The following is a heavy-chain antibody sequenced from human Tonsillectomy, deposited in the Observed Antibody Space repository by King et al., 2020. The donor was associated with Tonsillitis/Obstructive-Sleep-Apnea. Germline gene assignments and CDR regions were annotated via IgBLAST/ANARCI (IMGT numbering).Heavy chain of an antibody. CDR2: IKSKTDGGTT. J-gene: IGHJ6*03. D-gene: IGHD2-2*01. CDR1: GFIFSNAW. V-gene: IGHV3-15*01. Sequence: VQLVESGGGLVKPGGSLRLSCAASGFIFSNAWMSWVRQAPGKGLEWVGRIKSKTDGGTTDYAAPVKGRFTISRDDSKNTLYLQMNSLKTEDTAVYYCTTDGEYCSSTSCPPPYYYYYMDVWGKGTTVTVSS. CDR3: TTDGEYCSSTSCPPPYYYYYMDV.